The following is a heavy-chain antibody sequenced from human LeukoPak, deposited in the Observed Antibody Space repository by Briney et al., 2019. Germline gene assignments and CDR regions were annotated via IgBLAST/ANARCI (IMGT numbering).Heavy chain of an antibody. D-gene: IGHD1-26*01. CDR3: ARDRSYGAFAS. V-gene: IGHV3-20*04. J-gene: IGHJ4*02. Sequence: GGSLRLSCAASGFTFEDHGMNWVRQAPGKGLEWVSGITWNGGSTGYADSVKGRLTISRGNAKNSLYLQMSSLRAEDTALYYCARDRSYGAFASWGQGTLVTVSS. CDR1: GFTFEDHG. CDR2: ITWNGGST.